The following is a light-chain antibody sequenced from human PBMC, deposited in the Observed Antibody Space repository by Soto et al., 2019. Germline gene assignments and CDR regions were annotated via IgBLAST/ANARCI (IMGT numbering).Light chain of an antibody. CDR1: QSVSSN. CDR2: GAS. V-gene: IGKV3-20*01. J-gene: IGKJ1*01. Sequence: IIITQSPATLSVSPVERATLSCMASQSVSSNLSWYQQKPGQAPRLLIYGASSRATGIPDRFSGSGSGTDFTLTISRLEPEDFAVYYCQQYGSSPATFGQGTKVDI. CDR3: QQYGSSPAT.